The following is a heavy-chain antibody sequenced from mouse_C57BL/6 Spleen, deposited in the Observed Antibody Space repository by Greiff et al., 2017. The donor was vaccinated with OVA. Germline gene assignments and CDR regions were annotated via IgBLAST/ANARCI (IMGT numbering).Heavy chain of an antibody. V-gene: IGHV5-9-1*02. CDR3: TRVGGLYGSSLAWFAY. Sequence: EVKVEESGEGLVKPGGSLKLSCAASGFTFSSYAMSWVRQTPEKRLEWVAYISSGGDYIYYADTVKGRFTISRDNARNTLYLQMSSLKSEDTAMYYCTRVGGLYGSSLAWFAYWGQGTLVTVSA. CDR1: GFTFSSYA. CDR2: ISSGGDYI. J-gene: IGHJ3*01. D-gene: IGHD1-1*01.